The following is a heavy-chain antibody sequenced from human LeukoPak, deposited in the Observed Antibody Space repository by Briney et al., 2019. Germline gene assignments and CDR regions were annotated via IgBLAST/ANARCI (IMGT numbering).Heavy chain of an antibody. CDR1: GGSISSYY. Sequence: SETLSLTCTVSGGSISSYYWSWIRQPPGKGLEWIGRIYTSGSTNYNPSLKSRVTMSVDTSKNQFSLKLSSVTAADTAVYYCARSIGLAVAAHSNGEHYYYYGMDVWGQGTTVTVSS. D-gene: IGHD6-19*01. CDR3: ARSIGLAVAAHSNGEHYYYYGMDV. J-gene: IGHJ6*02. CDR2: IYTSGST. V-gene: IGHV4-4*07.